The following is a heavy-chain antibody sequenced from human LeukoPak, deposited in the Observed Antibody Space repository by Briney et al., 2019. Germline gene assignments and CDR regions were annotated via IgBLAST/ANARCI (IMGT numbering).Heavy chain of an antibody. Sequence: ASVKVSCKASGGTFSSYAISWVRQAPGQGLEWMGGIIPIFGTANYAQKFQGRVTITADESTSTAYMELSSLRSEDTAVYYCARDFRLAVAKNWFDPWGQGTLVTVSS. CDR2: IIPIFGTA. CDR1: GGTFSSYA. J-gene: IGHJ5*02. D-gene: IGHD6-19*01. V-gene: IGHV1-69*13. CDR3: ARDFRLAVAKNWFDP.